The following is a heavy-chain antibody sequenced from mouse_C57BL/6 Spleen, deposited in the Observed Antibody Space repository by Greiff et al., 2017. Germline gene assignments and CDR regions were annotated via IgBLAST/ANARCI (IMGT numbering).Heavy chain of an antibody. J-gene: IGHJ4*01. D-gene: IGHD1-1*01. CDR2: ISSGSSTI. CDR1: GFTFSDYG. Sequence: VQLQQSGGGLVKPGGSLKLSCAASGFTFSDYGMHWVRQAPETGLEWVAYISSGSSTIYYADTVKGRFTISRDNAKHTLLLQMTSLRSEDTAMYYCARSDYGSSSYAMDYWGQGTSVTVAS. V-gene: IGHV5-17*01. CDR3: ARSDYGSSSYAMDY.